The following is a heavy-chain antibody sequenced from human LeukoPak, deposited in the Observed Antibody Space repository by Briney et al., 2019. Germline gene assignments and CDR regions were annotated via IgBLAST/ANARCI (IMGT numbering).Heavy chain of an antibody. D-gene: IGHD3-9*01. Sequence: AGGSLRLSCAASGFTFSSYSLNWVRQAPGKGLEWVSSITSSSTYIYYADSVKGRFTISRDNAKNSLYLQMNSLRAEDTAVYYCASLRYFDWLFYYWGQGTLVTVSS. V-gene: IGHV3-21*04. CDR2: ITSSSTYI. CDR1: GFTFSSYS. J-gene: IGHJ4*02. CDR3: ASLRYFDWLFYY.